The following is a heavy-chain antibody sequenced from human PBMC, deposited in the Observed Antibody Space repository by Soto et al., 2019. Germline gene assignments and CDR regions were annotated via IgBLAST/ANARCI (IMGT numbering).Heavy chain of an antibody. Sequence: SYTLSLTCTVSGGSIRSADYYGSWIRQPPGKGLEWIGYIYYSGSTYYNPSLKSRVTISVDTPKNQFSLKLSSVTAADTAVYYCARGSTYYYDSSGQLIDYWGQGTLVTVSS. V-gene: IGHV4-30-4*02. CDR2: IYYSGST. CDR3: ARGSTYYYDSSGQLIDY. D-gene: IGHD3-22*01. CDR1: GGSIRSADYY. J-gene: IGHJ4*02.